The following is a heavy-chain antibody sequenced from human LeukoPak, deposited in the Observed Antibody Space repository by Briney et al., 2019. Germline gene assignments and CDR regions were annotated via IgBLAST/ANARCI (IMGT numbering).Heavy chain of an antibody. D-gene: IGHD3-3*01. CDR1: GGSFSGYY. CDR3: ARDPGVVTMFDY. Sequence: SETLSLTCAVYGGSFSGYYWSWIRQPPGKGLEWIGEINHSGSTNYNPSLKSRVTISVDTSKNQFSLKLSSVTAADTAVYYCARDPGVVTMFDYWGRGTLVTVSS. CDR2: INHSGST. J-gene: IGHJ4*02. V-gene: IGHV4-34*01.